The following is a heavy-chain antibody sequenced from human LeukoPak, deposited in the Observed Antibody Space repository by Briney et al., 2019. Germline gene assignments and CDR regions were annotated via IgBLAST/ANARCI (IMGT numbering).Heavy chain of an antibody. CDR1: GFRVSDYY. CDR3: ARDRAANQDWVEFDP. V-gene: IGHV3-66*03. D-gene: IGHD3/OR15-3a*01. CDR2: IRDSSEA. J-gene: IGHJ5*02. Sequence: QPGGSLRLSCAVSGFRVSDYYMSWVRQAPGKGLEWVGLIRDSSEAFYADFARGRFAISRDESENTLYLQMNSLRVEDTAVYFCARDRAANQDWVEFDPWGQGTPVIVSS.